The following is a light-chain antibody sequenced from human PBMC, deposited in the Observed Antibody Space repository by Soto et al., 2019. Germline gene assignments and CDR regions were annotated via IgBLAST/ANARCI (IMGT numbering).Light chain of an antibody. V-gene: IGLV2-14*01. CDR1: SSDVGGYNY. Sequence: QSALTQPASVSGSPGQSITISCTGTSSDVGGYNYVSWYQQHPGKAPKLVIYDVSNRPSGVSNRSSGSKSGNTASLTISGLQAEDEADYYCSSYTSSSTRVFGGGTKVTVL. CDR2: DVS. CDR3: SSYTSSSTRV. J-gene: IGLJ2*01.